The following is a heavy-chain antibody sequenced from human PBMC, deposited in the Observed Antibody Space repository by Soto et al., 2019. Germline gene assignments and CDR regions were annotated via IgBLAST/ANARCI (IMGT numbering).Heavy chain of an antibody. CDR2: INHSGST. D-gene: IGHD5-18*01. Sequence: PSETLSLTCAVYGGSFSGYYWSWIRQPPGKGLEWIGEINHSGSTNYNPSLKSRVTISVDTSKNQFSLKLSSVTAADTAVYYCARVDGALWLLWYYGMDVWGQGTTVTVS. CDR1: GGSFSGYY. J-gene: IGHJ6*02. V-gene: IGHV4-34*01. CDR3: ARVDGALWLLWYYGMDV.